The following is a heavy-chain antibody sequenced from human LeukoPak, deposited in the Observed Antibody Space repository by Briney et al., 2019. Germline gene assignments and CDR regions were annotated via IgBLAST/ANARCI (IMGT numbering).Heavy chain of an antibody. CDR1: GFTFIDNS. Sequence: GGSLRLSCAGSGFTFIDNSMNWVRQAPGKGLEWVANIKQDGSEKYYVDSVKGRFTISRDNAKNSLYLQMNSLRAEDTAVYYCARDLRDIVVVPAATTTITYYYYYMDVWGKGTTVTISS. CDR2: IKQDGSEK. D-gene: IGHD2-2*01. V-gene: IGHV3-7*01. J-gene: IGHJ6*03. CDR3: ARDLRDIVVVPAATTTITYYYYYMDV.